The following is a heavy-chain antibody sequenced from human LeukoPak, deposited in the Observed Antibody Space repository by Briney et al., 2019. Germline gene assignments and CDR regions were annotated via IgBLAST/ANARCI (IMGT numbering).Heavy chain of an antibody. CDR3: ATFYGSGGDGMDV. D-gene: IGHD3-10*01. J-gene: IGHJ6*02. CDR2: FDPEDGET. CDR1: GGTFSSYA. Sequence: ASVKVSCKASGGTFSSYAISWVRQAPGQGLEWMGGFDPEDGETIYAQKFQGRVTMTEDTSTDTAYMELSSLRSEDTAVYYCATFYGSGGDGMDVWGQGTTVTVSS. V-gene: IGHV1-24*01.